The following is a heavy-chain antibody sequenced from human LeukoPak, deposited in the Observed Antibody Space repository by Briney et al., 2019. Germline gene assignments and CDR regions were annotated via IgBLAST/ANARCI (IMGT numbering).Heavy chain of an antibody. D-gene: IGHD3-10*01. Sequence: GGSLRLSCAASGFSISNDWMSWVRQAPGKGLEWVARVKSRSAGETTDYAAPVKGRFTISGDDSKTRLYLQMNSLKTEDTAVYYCTLIQGWGSGSYYRDFWGQGTLVTVSS. CDR2: VKSRSAGETT. V-gene: IGHV3-15*01. CDR1: GFSISNDW. J-gene: IGHJ4*02. CDR3: TLIQGWGSGSYYRDF.